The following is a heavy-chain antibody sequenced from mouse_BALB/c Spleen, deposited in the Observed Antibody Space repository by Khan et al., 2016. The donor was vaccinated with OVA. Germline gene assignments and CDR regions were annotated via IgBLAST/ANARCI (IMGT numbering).Heavy chain of an antibody. CDR2: IYPGDGDT. Sequence: QVQLQQSGAELARPGASVKLSCKASGYTFTSYWMQWVKQRPGQGLEWIGAIYPGDGDTRYTQTFKGKATLTADKSSSTASMQLSRLASEDSAFYDCASFGDYGGYWCEGTTLTVSS. J-gene: IGHJ2*01. CDR3: ASFGDYGGY. D-gene: IGHD2-4*01. CDR1: GYTFTSYW. V-gene: IGHV1-87*01.